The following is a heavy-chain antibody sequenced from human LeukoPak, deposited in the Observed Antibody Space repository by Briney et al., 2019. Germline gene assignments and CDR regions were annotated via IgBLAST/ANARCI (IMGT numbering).Heavy chain of an antibody. Sequence: SETLSLTCTVSGDSISSYYWSWIRQPPGKGLEWIGYIYYSGSTNYNPSLESRVTLSVDTSKNQFSLKLSSVTAADTAVYYCARIVAWYDAFDAWGQGTMVTVSS. D-gene: IGHD5-12*01. CDR1: GDSISSYY. J-gene: IGHJ3*01. CDR3: ARIVAWYDAFDA. CDR2: IYYSGST. V-gene: IGHV4-59*01.